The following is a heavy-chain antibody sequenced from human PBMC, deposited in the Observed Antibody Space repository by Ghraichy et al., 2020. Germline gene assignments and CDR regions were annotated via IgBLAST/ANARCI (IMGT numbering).Heavy chain of an antibody. D-gene: IGHD1-26*01. V-gene: IGHV3-23*01. Sequence: GSLRLSCAASGFTFSSYAMSWVRQAPGKGLEWVSAISGSGGSTYYADSVKGRFTISRDNSKNTLYLQMNSLRAEDTAVYYCAKDLAYSGSYSSQPLDYWGQGTLVTVSS. CDR3: AKDLAYSGSYSSQPLDY. CDR1: GFTFSSYA. J-gene: IGHJ4*02. CDR2: ISGSGGST.